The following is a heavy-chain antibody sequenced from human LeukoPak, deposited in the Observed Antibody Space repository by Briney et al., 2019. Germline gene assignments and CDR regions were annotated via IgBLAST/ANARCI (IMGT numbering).Heavy chain of an antibody. CDR3: AKEAAGIGAPRFDP. J-gene: IGHJ5*02. D-gene: IGHD2-15*01. V-gene: IGHV3-23*01. CDR1: GFTFSDYA. Sequence: GGSLRLSCTASGFTFSDYAMSWVRQAPGEGLEWVSGIANDGSTYYADSVKGRFTMSRENSKNTLYLQMSSLTTEDTAVYYCAKEAAGIGAPRFDPWGQGTLVTVSS. CDR2: IANDGST.